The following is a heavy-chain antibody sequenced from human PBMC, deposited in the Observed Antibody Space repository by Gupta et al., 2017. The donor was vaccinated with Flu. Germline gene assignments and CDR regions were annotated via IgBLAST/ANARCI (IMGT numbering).Heavy chain of an antibody. V-gene: IGHV3-23*01. CDR2: KSGSGLSGSGDSK. Sequence: EVQLLESGGGLVQPGGSLRLSCAASGFAFSSYAMTWVRQATGKGLEWVSAKSGSGLSGSGDSKHYAESVKGRFTISRDNSKNTLYLQMNSLRAEDTAVYYCAKIGYCISSTCYGGTYGMDVWGQGTTVTVSS. CDR1: GFAFSSYA. J-gene: IGHJ6*02. CDR3: AKIGYCISSTCYGGTYGMDV. D-gene: IGHD2-2*01.